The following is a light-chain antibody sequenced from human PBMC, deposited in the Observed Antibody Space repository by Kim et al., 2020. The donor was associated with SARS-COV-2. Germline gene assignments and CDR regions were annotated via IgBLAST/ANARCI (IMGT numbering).Light chain of an antibody. CDR1: SSNVGAYKQ. CDR2: DDS. CDR3: ISHTGSGTYV. J-gene: IGLJ1*01. V-gene: IGLV2-14*03. Sequence: GQTLTNSSTGTSSNVGAYKQVYWYKQRPGKAHKLMIYDDSNRPSGVSNRLSGSRSGNTASLTISGLQAEDEADYYCISHTGSGTYVFGTGTKVTVL.